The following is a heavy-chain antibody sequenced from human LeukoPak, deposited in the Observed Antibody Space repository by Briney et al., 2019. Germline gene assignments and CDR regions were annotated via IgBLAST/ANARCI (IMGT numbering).Heavy chain of an antibody. CDR2: IYNSGST. CDR3: ARQTFGVLYFDS. J-gene: IGHJ4*02. V-gene: IGHV4-61*02. D-gene: IGHD3-10*01. Sequence: PSETLSLTCIVSGGSISRGSYYWSWIRQPAGKGLEWMGRIYNSGSTNYNPSLKSRVGISTDMSKNQISLKLSSVTAADTAVYYCARQTFGVLYFDSWGQGTLVIVSS. CDR1: GGSISRGSYY.